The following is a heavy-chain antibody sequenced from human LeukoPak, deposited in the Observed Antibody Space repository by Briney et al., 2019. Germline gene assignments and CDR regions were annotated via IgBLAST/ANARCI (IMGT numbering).Heavy chain of an antibody. D-gene: IGHD6-6*01. CDR2: ISYDGSNK. J-gene: IGHJ3*02. V-gene: IGHV3-30-3*01. Sequence: GGSLRLSCAASGFTFSSYAIHWVRQAPGKGLEWVAVISYDGSNKYYADSVKGRFTISRDNSKNTLYLQMNSLRAEDTAVYYCARDSSSSDAFDIWGQGTMVTVSS. CDR1: GFTFSSYA. CDR3: ARDSSSSDAFDI.